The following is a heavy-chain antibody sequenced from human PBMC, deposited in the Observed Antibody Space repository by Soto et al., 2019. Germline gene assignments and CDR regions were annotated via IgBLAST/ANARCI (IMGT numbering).Heavy chain of an antibody. CDR3: ARDIYSSSVVYYYYGMDV. J-gene: IGHJ6*02. CDR1: GFTLSSYG. Sequence: GGSLRLSCAASGFTLSSYGMHWVRQAPGKGLEWVAVIWYDGSNKYYADSVKGRFTISRDNSKNTLYLQMNSLRAEDTAVYYCARDIYSSSVVYYYYGMDVWGQGTTVTVS. CDR2: IWYDGSNK. V-gene: IGHV3-33*08. D-gene: IGHD6-6*01.